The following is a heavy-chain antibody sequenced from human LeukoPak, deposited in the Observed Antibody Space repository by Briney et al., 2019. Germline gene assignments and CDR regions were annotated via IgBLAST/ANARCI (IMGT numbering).Heavy chain of an antibody. CDR3: AREYSYGSRPFDY. J-gene: IGHJ4*02. D-gene: IGHD5-18*01. Sequence: GGSLRLSCAASGFTFSDYYMSWIRQAPGKGLEWVSYISSSGSTIYYADSVKGRFTISRDNAKISLYLQMNSLRAEDTAVYYCAREYSYGSRPFDYWGQGTLVTVSP. CDR1: GFTFSDYY. V-gene: IGHV3-11*01. CDR2: ISSSGSTI.